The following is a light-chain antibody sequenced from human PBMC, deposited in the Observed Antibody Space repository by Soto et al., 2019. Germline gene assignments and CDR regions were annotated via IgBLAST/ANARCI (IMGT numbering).Light chain of an antibody. J-gene: IGKJ2*01. V-gene: IGKV1-5*01. CDR3: QQYNSPLYT. Sequence: DIQMTQSHSNLSASVGDRVTITCRTSQSISSWLAWYQQKPGKAPKLLIYDASSLESGVPSRFSGSGSGTEFTLTISSLQPDDFAAYYCQQYNSPLYTFGQGTKLEIK. CDR1: QSISSW. CDR2: DAS.